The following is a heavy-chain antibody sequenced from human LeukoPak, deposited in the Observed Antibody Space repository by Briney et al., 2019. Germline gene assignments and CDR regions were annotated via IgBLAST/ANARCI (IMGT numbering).Heavy chain of an antibody. CDR3: ARALGGGYSSGWYYFDY. CDR1: GYSISSGYY. J-gene: IGHJ4*02. Sequence: SETLSLTCAVSGYSISSGYYWGWIRQPPGKGLEWIGSIYHSGSTYYNPSLKSRVTISVDTSKNQFSLKLSSVTAADTAVYYCARALGGGYSSGWYYFDYWGQGTLSPSPQ. CDR2: IYHSGST. D-gene: IGHD6-19*01. V-gene: IGHV4-38-2*01.